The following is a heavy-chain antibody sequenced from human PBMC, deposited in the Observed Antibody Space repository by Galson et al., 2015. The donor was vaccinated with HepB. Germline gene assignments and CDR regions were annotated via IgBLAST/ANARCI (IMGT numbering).Heavy chain of an antibody. D-gene: IGHD3-22*01. V-gene: IGHV3-66*01. CDR2: IYSGGAT. J-gene: IGHJ6*02. CDR3: ARRPPYYFDSSGSHYYGMDV. Sequence: SLRLSCAASEFTVSDNFMTRVRQAPGKGLEWVSVIYSGGATYYADSVKGRFTISRDNSKNTLYLQMNSLRVEDTAVYYCARRPPYYFDSSGSHYYGMDVWGQGTTVTVS. CDR1: EFTVSDNF.